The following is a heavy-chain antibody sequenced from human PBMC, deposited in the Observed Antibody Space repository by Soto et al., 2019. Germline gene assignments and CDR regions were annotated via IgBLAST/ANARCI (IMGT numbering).Heavy chain of an antibody. V-gene: IGHV3-21*01. D-gene: IGHD2-15*01. CDR2: ISSSSSYI. CDR3: ARRGVVVAAPHYMDV. Sequence: PGGSLRLSCAASGFTFSSYSMNWVRQAPGKGLEWVSSISSSSSYIYYADSVKGRFTISRDNAKNSLYLQMNSLRAEDTAVYYCARRGVVVAAPHYMDVWGKGTTVTVSS. CDR1: GFTFSSYS. J-gene: IGHJ6*03.